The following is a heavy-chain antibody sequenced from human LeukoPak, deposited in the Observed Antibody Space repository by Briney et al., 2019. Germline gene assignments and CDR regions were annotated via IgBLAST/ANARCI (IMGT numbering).Heavy chain of an antibody. J-gene: IGHJ3*01. Sequence: PSETLSLTCTVSGGSISGTYYWSWIRQPPGKGLEWIGYIYYTGTTDSNPSLKSRVTISLDTSMNQFSLNLSSVTAADTAVYYCARRWVYDKRAFDAWGQGTMVTVSS. CDR2: IYYTGTT. V-gene: IGHV4-59*08. CDR1: GGSISGTYY. CDR3: ARRWVYDKRAFDA. D-gene: IGHD3-16*01.